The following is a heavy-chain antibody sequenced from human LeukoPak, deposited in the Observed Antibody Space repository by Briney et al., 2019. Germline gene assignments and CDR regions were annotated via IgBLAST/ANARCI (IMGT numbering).Heavy chain of an antibody. CDR3: ARTDDSDYQTYYFDY. Sequence: GGSLRLSCAASGFAFSDYCMSWICQAPGKGLEWVSSISSSGSTIYKADSVKGRFTISRDNAKNSLYLQMNSLRAEDTAVYYCARTDDSDYQTYYFDYWGQGTLVTVSS. CDR1: GFAFSDYC. V-gene: IGHV3-11*01. CDR2: ISSSGSTI. J-gene: IGHJ4*02. D-gene: IGHD3-22*01.